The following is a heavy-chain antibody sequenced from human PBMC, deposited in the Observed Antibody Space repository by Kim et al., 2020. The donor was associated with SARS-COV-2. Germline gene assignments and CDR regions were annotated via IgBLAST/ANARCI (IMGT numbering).Heavy chain of an antibody. J-gene: IGHJ4*02. CDR1: GFTFSSYS. CDR3: ARDLSKQLVLAY. V-gene: IGHV3-21*01. CDR2: ISSSSSYI. D-gene: IGHD6-13*01. Sequence: GGSLRLSCAASGFTFSSYSMNWVRQAPGKGLEWVSSISSSSSYIYYADSVKGRFTISRDNAKNSLYLQMNSLRAEDTAVYYCARDLSKQLVLAYWGQGTLVTVSS.